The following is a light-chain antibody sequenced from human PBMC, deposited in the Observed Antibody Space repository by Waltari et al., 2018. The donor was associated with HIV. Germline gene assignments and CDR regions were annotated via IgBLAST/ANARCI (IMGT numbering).Light chain of an antibody. V-gene: IGLV2-14*03. CDR3: TSYTATTTYV. J-gene: IGLJ1*01. CDR2: HVD. CDR1: SSDVGHYNY. Sequence: QSALTQPASVSGSPGQSITISCTGTSSDVGHYNYVSWYQQLPDRAPKLMIYHVDIRPSGVSDRFSGSKSGNTASLTISVLQPEDEADYYCTSYTATTTYVFGTGTKVTVL.